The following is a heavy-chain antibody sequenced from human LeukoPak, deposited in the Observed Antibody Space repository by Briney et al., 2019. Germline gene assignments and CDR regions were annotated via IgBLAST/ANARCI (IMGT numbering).Heavy chain of an antibody. Sequence: PGGSLRLSCAASGFTFSSYGMHWVRQAPGKGLEWVAVIWYDGSNKYYADSVKGRFTISRDNAKNSLYLQMNSLRAEDTAVYYCARRRTLGRPFDPWGQGTLVTVSS. CDR1: GFTFSSYG. CDR2: IWYDGSNK. V-gene: IGHV3-33*03. J-gene: IGHJ5*02. CDR3: ARRRTLGRPFDP. D-gene: IGHD3-16*01.